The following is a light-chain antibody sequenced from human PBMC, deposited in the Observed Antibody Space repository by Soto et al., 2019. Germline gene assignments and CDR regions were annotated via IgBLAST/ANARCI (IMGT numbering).Light chain of an antibody. J-gene: IGLJ3*02. CDR3: QSYDGSLSGWV. Sequence: QSVLTQPPSVSGAPGQRVTISCTESSSNIGAGYDVHWYQQLPGTAPKLLISGNSNRPSGVPDRFSGSKSGTSDSLAITGLQAEDEADYYCQSYDGSLSGWVFGGGTKLNVL. CDR2: GNS. CDR1: SSNIGAGYD. V-gene: IGLV1-40*01.